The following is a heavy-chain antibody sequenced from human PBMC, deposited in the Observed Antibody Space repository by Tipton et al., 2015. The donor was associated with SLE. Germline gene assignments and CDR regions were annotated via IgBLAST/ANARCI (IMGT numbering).Heavy chain of an antibody. Sequence: QVQLVQSGAEVKKPGASVKVSCKASGYTFTNYGISWVRQAPGQGLDWMGWISGYNGDTNYAQNFQGRVILTTDSSTRTAYMELRSVRSDDTAVYYCTTPYAVAGTTRRPVDYWGQGTLVTVPS. J-gene: IGHJ4*02. CDR3: TTPYAVAGTTRRPVDY. V-gene: IGHV1-18*01. D-gene: IGHD6-19*01. CDR1: GYTFTNYG. CDR2: ISGYNGDT.